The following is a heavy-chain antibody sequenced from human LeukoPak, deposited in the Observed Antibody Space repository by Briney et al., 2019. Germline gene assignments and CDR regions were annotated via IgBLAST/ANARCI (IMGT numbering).Heavy chain of an antibody. CDR2: IYYSGST. J-gene: IGHJ5*02. CDR3: ARAHPGYSSSWSQFDP. CDR1: GVSISSSSYY. V-gene: IGHV4-39*07. D-gene: IGHD6-13*01. Sequence: SETLSLTCTVSGVSISSSSYYWGWIRQPPGKGLEWIGSIYYSGSTYYNPSLKSRVTISVDTSKNQFSLKLSSVTAADTAVYYCARAHPGYSSSWSQFDPWGQGTLVTVSS.